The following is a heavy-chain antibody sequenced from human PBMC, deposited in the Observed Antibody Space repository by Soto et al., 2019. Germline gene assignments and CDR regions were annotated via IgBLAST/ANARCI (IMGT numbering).Heavy chain of an antibody. J-gene: IGHJ4*02. CDR3: AKPLQVY. V-gene: IGHV3-23*01. CDR1: GFTYSSYA. Sequence: GGSLRLSCVASGFTYSSYAMSWVRQAPGKGLEYVSTLSGSGVNAYYADSVKGRFTISRDNSKNTLYLQMNSLRVEDTAIYYCAKPLQVYWGQGTQVTVSS. CDR2: LSGSGVNA.